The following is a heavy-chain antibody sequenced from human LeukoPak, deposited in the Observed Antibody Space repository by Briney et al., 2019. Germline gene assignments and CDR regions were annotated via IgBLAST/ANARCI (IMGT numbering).Heavy chain of an antibody. CDR3: ARNNVDIYYYYMDV. D-gene: IGHD2-8*01. CDR2: INSNSGDT. Sequence: ASVKVSCKASGYTFTGYFIHWVRQAPGQGLEWMGWINSNSGDTNYAQKFQGRVTMTRDTSISTAYMELNRLRSDDTAVYYCARNNVDIYYYYMDVWGKGTTVTVSS. V-gene: IGHV1-2*02. J-gene: IGHJ6*03. CDR1: GYTFTGYF.